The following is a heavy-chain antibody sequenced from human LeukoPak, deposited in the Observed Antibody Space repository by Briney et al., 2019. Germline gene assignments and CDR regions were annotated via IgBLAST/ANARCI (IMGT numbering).Heavy chain of an antibody. J-gene: IGHJ6*02. V-gene: IGHV1-18*01. CDR1: GYTFTSYG. D-gene: IGHD3-9*01. CDR2: INTYNGHT. CDR3: AVQPVLRYFDWLENYYYYGMDV. Sequence: GASVKVSCNTSGYTFTSYGIGWVRQAPGQGLEYMGWINTYNGHTNYAQKLQGRVTMTTDTSTSTAYMELRSLRSDDTAVYYCAVQPVLRYFDWLENYYYYGMDVWGQGTTVTVSS.